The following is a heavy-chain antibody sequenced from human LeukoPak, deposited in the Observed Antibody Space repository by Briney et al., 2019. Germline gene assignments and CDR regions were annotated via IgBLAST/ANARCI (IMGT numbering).Heavy chain of an antibody. CDR2: ISYDGSNK. J-gene: IGHJ4*02. V-gene: IGHV3-30*18. D-gene: IGHD5-24*01. Sequence: GGSLRLSCAASGFTFSSYGMHWVRQAPGKGLEWVSFISYDGSNKYYADSVKGRFTISRDNSKNTLYLQMNSLRAEDTAVYYCAKDRWEMVTILIRQDYWGQGTLVTVSS. CDR3: AKDRWEMVTILIRQDY. CDR1: GFTFSSYG.